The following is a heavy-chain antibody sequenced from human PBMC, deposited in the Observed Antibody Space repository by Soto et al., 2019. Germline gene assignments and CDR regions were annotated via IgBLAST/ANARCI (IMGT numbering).Heavy chain of an antibody. D-gene: IGHD3-16*02. J-gene: IGHJ3*02. CDR3: AKQTLGELSFIAFDI. CDR2: ISYDGSNK. CDR1: GFTFSSYA. V-gene: IGHV3-30-3*02. Sequence: PGGSLRLSCAASGFTFSSYAMHWVRQAPGKGLEWVAVISYDGSNKYYADSVKGRFTISRDNSKNTLYLQMNSLRAEDTAVYYCAKQTLGELSFIAFDIWGQGTMVTVSS.